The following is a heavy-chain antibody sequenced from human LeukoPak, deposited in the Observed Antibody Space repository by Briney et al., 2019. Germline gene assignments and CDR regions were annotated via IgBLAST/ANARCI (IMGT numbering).Heavy chain of an antibody. CDR1: GFTFSSHA. Sequence: GGSLRLSCAASGFTFSSHAMSWVRQAPGKGLEWVSAISGSGASTFYADSVKGRFTISRDNAKNSLYLQMNSLRAEDTAVYYCAREETRMDSGYRWSDYYNGMDVWGQGTTVTVSS. CDR3: AREETRMDSGYRWSDYYNGMDV. J-gene: IGHJ6*02. V-gene: IGHV3-23*01. CDR2: ISGSGAST. D-gene: IGHD5-12*01.